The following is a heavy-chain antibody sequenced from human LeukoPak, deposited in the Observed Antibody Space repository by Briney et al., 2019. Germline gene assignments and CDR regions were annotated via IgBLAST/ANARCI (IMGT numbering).Heavy chain of an antibody. V-gene: IGHV4-39*01. D-gene: IGHD5-18*01. CDR1: GGSISSSSYY. CDR3: ATPGYTYGLFDY. CDR2: IYYSGST. J-gene: IGHJ4*02. Sequence: SETLSLTCTVCGGSISSSSYYWAWIRQPPGKGLEWIGSIYYSGSTDYNPSLKSRVTISVDTSKNQFSLKLSSVTAADTAVYYCATPGYTYGLFDYWGQGTLVTVSS.